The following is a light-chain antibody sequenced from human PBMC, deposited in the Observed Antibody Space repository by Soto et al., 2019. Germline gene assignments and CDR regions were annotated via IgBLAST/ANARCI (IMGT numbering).Light chain of an antibody. V-gene: IGKV3D-20*01. CDR1: QSVSGRY. CDR2: DAS. J-gene: IGKJ1*01. Sequence: EIVLTQSPATLSLSPGERATLSCGASQSVSGRYLAWYQQKPGLAPRLLIYDASNRATGIPDRFSGSGFGTDFTLTISRLEPEDFAVYFCQQYGSSPRTFGQGTKVEI. CDR3: QQYGSSPRT.